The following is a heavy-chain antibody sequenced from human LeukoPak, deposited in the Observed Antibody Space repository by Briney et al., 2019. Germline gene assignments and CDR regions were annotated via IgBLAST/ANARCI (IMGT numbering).Heavy chain of an antibody. CDR2: ISATDRRT. Sequence: EPGGSLRLSCAASGFAFSTYAMSWVRQAPGKGLEWVAAISATDRRTYYADSVKGRFTISRDNWSMLYLQMYSLRAEDTAVYYCAKDLAYSFDSWGQGTLVTVSS. J-gene: IGHJ4*02. CDR3: AKDLAYSFDS. CDR1: GFAFSTYA. V-gene: IGHV3-23*01.